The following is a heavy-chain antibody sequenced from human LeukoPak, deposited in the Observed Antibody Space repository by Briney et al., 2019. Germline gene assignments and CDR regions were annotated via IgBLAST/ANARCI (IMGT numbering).Heavy chain of an antibody. D-gene: IGHD2-2*01. Sequence: SETLSLTCTVSGGSISSSSYYWGWIRQPPGKGLEWIGRLYYVGSTYYNPSLKSRVTISVDTSKNQFSLKLSSVTAADTAVYYCARPPLTYCSSTSCYGWGQGTLVTVSS. CDR1: GGSISSSSYY. CDR2: LYYVGST. J-gene: IGHJ4*02. CDR3: ARPPLTYCSSTSCYG. V-gene: IGHV4-39*01.